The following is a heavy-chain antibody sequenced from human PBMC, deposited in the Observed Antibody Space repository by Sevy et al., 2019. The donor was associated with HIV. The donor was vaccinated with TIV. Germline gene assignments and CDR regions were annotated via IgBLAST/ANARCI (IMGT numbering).Heavy chain of an antibody. D-gene: IGHD3-3*01. CDR3: ARHALFTIFGVVIDPKMYYFDY. J-gene: IGHJ4*02. Sequence: SETLSLTCTVSGGSISNNNYYWGWIRQSPGKGLEWIGTINYSWSTDYNPSLKSRVTISVDTSKNQFSLKLSSVTAADTAVYYCARHALFTIFGVVIDPKMYYFDYWGQGTQVTVSS. CDR1: GGSISNNNYY. V-gene: IGHV4-39*01. CDR2: INYSWST.